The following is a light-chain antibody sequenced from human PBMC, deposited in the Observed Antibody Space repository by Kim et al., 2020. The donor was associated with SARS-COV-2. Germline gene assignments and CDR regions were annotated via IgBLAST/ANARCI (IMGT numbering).Light chain of an antibody. CDR3: QQSNDWPPLT. V-gene: IGKV3-15*01. CDR1: QTINNK. CDR2: DAT. Sequence: SPGERATIPCRASQTINNKLVWYQQKPGQAPRLLIYDATTRATGVPARFIGSGSETDFTLTISSLQSEDFAVYYCQQSNDWPPLTFGQGTKVDIK. J-gene: IGKJ1*01.